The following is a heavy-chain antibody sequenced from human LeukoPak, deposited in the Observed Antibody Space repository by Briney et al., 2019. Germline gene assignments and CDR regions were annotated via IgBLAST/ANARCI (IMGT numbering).Heavy chain of an antibody. CDR2: INHSGST. Sequence: ASETLSLTCAVYGGSFSGYYWSWIRQPPGKGLEWIGEINHSGSTNYNSSLKSRVTISVDTSKNQLSLKLSSVTAADTAVYYCARGLWFGPWGQGTLVTVSS. CDR1: GGSFSGYY. CDR3: ARGLWFGP. V-gene: IGHV4-34*01. J-gene: IGHJ5*02.